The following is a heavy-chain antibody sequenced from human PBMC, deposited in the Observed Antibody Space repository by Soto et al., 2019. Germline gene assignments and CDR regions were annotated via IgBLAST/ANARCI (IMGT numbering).Heavy chain of an antibody. CDR3: ASYAYPVWFGELAYYYYYGMDV. V-gene: IGHV3-33*01. D-gene: IGHD3-10*01. Sequence: QVQLVESGGGVVQPGRSLRLSCAASGFTFSSYGMHWVRQAPGKGLEWVAVIWYDGSNKYYADSVKGRFTISRDNSKNTLYLQMNSLRAEDTAVYYCASYAYPVWFGELAYYYYYGMDVWGQGNTVTVS. CDR2: IWYDGSNK. J-gene: IGHJ6*02. CDR1: GFTFSSYG.